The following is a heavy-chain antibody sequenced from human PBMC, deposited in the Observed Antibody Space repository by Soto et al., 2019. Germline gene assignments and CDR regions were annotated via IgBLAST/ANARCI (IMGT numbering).Heavy chain of an antibody. CDR1: GGSFSGYY. Sequence: SETLSLTCAVYGGSFSGYYWSWIRQPPGKGLEWIGEINHSGSTNYNPSLKSRVTISVDTSKNQFSLKLSSVTAADTAVYYCARATYYDYIWGSYRPYYFDYWGQGTLVTVSS. V-gene: IGHV4-34*01. CDR2: INHSGST. J-gene: IGHJ4*02. CDR3: ARATYYDYIWGSYRPYYFDY. D-gene: IGHD3-16*02.